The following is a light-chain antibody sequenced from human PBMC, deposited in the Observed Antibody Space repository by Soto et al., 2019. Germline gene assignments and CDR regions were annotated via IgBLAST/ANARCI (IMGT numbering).Light chain of an antibody. CDR2: DVS. CDR1: SSDVGGYNY. V-gene: IGLV2-14*01. Sequence: QSALTQPASVSGSPGQSITISCTGTSSDVGGYNYVSWYQQHPGKAPKLMIYDVSNRPSGVSNRFSGSKSGNTASLTISGFQAEDEADYYCSSYTSSSTLPVFGGGTKLTVL. CDR3: SSYTSSSTLPV. J-gene: IGLJ2*01.